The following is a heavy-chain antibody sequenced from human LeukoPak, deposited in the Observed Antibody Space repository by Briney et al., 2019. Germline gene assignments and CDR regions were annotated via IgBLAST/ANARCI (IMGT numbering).Heavy chain of an antibody. Sequence: SETLSLTCSVSGGPVTSFYWSWIRQPPGKGLEWIGYIYNSGTTNYNPSLESRVTISLDTSKKHFSLKLTSVTAADTAVYYCATSIVGLTYDEHFQHWGQGTLVTVSS. V-gene: IGHV4-59*02. J-gene: IGHJ1*01. D-gene: IGHD1-26*01. CDR2: IYNSGTT. CDR3: ATSIVGLTYDEHFQH. CDR1: GGPVTSFY.